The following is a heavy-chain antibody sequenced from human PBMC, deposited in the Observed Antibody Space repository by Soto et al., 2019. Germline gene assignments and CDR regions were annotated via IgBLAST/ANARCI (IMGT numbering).Heavy chain of an antibody. J-gene: IGHJ4*02. CDR1: GGSISNGDYY. V-gene: IGHV4-30-4*01. CDR3: ARVGNGAYDSTGYSCDY. CDR2: IHYSGTT. D-gene: IGHD3-22*01. Sequence: SETLSLTCTVSGGSISNGDYYWSWVRQPPVKGLECIGYIHYSGTTYYNPSLKSRLNTSVDTSKNQFSLKLRSVTAADTAVYYCARVGNGAYDSTGYSCDYWGQGTLVTVSS.